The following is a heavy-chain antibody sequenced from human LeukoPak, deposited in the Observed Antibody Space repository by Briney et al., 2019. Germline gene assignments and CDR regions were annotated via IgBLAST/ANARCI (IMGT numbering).Heavy chain of an antibody. J-gene: IGHJ4*02. CDR3: ARGSSLGVAPD. CDR1: GGTLSYSA. V-gene: IGHV1-69*13. Sequence: SVKVSCKASGGTLSYSAISWVRQAPGQGLEWMGGTIPIFGTAHYAQKFQGRVTITADESTNTAYMELSSLRSEDTAVYYCARGSSLGVAPDWGQGTLVTVSS. D-gene: IGHD3-3*01. CDR2: TIPIFGTA.